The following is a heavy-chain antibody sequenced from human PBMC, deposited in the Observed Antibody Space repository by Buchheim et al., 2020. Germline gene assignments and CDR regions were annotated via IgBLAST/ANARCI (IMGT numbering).Heavy chain of an antibody. J-gene: IGHJ4*02. CDR1: GFTFSAYG. CDR3: AKDGEDYYGSGSYFDF. D-gene: IGHD3-10*01. Sequence: QVQLMESGGGMVQPGRSLRLSCGVSGFTFSAYGMHWVRQAPGKGLEWVAFISYDGTNKYYVDFVKGRFTISRDDSKTTLSLQMNSLTTEDTAVYYCAKDGEDYYGSGSYFDFWGQGTL. V-gene: IGHV3-30*18. CDR2: ISYDGTNK.